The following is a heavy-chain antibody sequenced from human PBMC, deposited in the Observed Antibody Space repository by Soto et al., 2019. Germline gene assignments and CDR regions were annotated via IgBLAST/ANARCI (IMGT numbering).Heavy chain of an antibody. CDR3: ARGYDFWSGYYSPYYYYGMDV. V-gene: IGHV4-31*03. CDR1: GGSISSGGYY. Sequence: QVQLQESGPGLVKPSQTLSLTCTVSGGSISSGGYYWSWIRQHPGKGLEWIGYIYYSGSTYYNPSLKSRVTISVDTSKNQFPLKLSSVTAADTAVYYCARGYDFWSGYYSPYYYYGMDVWGQGTTVTVSS. J-gene: IGHJ6*02. CDR2: IYYSGST. D-gene: IGHD3-3*01.